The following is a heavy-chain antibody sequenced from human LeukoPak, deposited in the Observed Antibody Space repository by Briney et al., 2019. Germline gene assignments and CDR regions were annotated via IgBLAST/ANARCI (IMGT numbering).Heavy chain of an antibody. V-gene: IGHV4-39*07. CDR1: GGSISSSSYY. J-gene: IGHJ4*02. Sequence: PSETLSLTCTVSGGSISSSSYYWGWIRQPPGKGLEWIGSIYYSGSTYYNPYLKSRVTIAVDTTKNQFSLKLSSVTAADTAVYYCARWNNYDSSGYDYWGQGTLVTVSS. CDR2: IYYSGST. CDR3: ARWNNYDSSGYDY. D-gene: IGHD3-22*01.